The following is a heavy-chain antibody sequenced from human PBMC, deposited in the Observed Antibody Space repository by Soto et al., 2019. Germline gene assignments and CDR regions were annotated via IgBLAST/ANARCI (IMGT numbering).Heavy chain of an antibody. CDR2: IIPILGIA. J-gene: IGHJ6*02. CDR1: GGTFSSYT. Sequence: QVQLVQSGAEVKKPGSSVKVSCKASGGTFSSYTISWVQQAPGQGLEWMGRIIPILGIANYAQKFQGRVTITADKSTSTAYMELSSLRSEDTAVYYCATRNVGIVGTYGMDVWGQGTTVTVSS. D-gene: IGHD1-26*01. CDR3: ATRNVGIVGTYGMDV. V-gene: IGHV1-69*02.